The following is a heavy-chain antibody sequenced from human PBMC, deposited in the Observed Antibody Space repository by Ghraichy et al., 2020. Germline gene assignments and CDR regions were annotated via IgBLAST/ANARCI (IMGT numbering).Heavy chain of an antibody. J-gene: IGHJ4*02. D-gene: IGHD1-26*01. V-gene: IGHV3-7*03. CDR3: AREGSGTYLSRGLDY. Sequence: GGSLRLSCAASGVTFSSYWMTWVRQAPGKGLEWVANIKQDGSEKYYLDSVKGRFTISRDNAKNSLYLQMNSLRAEDTAVYYCAREGSGTYLSRGLDYWGQGTLVTVSS. CDR1: GVTFSSYW. CDR2: IKQDGSEK.